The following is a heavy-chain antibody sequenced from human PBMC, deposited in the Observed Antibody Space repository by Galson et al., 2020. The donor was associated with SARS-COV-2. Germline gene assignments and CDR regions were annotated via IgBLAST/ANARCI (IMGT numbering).Heavy chain of an antibody. CDR3: ARGYNYGNY. Sequence: GESLKISCKGSGYIFTTYWIAWVRQMPGKGLEWMGIIYPGDSDARYRPPFQGQVTISVDKSISTAYLQWSSLKASDTAMYYCARGYNYGNYWGQGTLVTVSS. D-gene: IGHD5-18*01. J-gene: IGHJ4*02. CDR1: GYIFTTYW. CDR2: IYPGDSDA. V-gene: IGHV5-51*01.